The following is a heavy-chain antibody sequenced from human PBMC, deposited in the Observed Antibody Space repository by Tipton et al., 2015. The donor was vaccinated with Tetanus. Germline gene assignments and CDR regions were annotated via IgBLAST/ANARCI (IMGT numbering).Heavy chain of an antibody. CDR1: GAPVTSGRHH. V-gene: IGHV4-61*01. J-gene: IGHJ5*02. Sequence: TLSLTCSVSGAPVTSGRHHWSWIRLAPGRGLEWIGFVSDSGSTNYNPSVRGRVAISVDTSKNQFSLKLTSVTAADTAMYYCARPRPDILTGYRTNWFDTWGQGTLVTVSS. CDR3: ARPRPDILTGYRTNWFDT. D-gene: IGHD3-9*01. CDR2: VSDSGST.